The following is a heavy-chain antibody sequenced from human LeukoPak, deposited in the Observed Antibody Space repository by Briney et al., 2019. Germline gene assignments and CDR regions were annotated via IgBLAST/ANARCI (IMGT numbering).Heavy chain of an antibody. D-gene: IGHD5-12*01. CDR1: GYTFTSYD. CDR2: MNPNSGNT. CDR3: ARGRIVATSTSLAIY. Sequence: GASVKVSCKASGYTFTSYDINWVRQATGQGLEWMGWMNPNSGNTGYAQKFQGRVTMTRNTSISTAYMELSSLRSEDTAVYYCARGRIVATSTSLAIYWGRGTLVTVSS. J-gene: IGHJ4*02. V-gene: IGHV1-8*01.